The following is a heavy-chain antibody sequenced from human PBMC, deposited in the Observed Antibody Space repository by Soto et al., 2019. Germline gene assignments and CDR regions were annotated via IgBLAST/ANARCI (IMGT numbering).Heavy chain of an antibody. V-gene: IGHV3-7*03. CDR1: GFTFSSYW. Sequence: GGSLRLSCAASGFTFSSYWMSWVRQAPGKGLEWVANIKQDGSEKYYVDSVKGRFTISRDNAKNSLYLQMNSLRAEDTDVYYCARDRLSVAAAGIVSDYYYMDDWGKGTPVTVSS. CDR3: ARDRLSVAAAGIVSDYYYMDD. CDR2: IKQDGSEK. D-gene: IGHD6-13*01. J-gene: IGHJ6*03.